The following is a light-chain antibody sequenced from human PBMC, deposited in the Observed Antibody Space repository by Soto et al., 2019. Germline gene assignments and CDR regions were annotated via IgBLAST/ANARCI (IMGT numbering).Light chain of an antibody. CDR3: FSHRGGDSHV. Sequence: QSALTQPASVSGSPGQSITISCTGTSSDVGAYSYVSWYQQYPGKAPKLMIYGVTNRPSGVSNRFSGSKTGNTASLTISGLQAEDEADYYCFSHRGGDSHVFGTGTKVTVL. J-gene: IGLJ1*01. CDR1: SSDVGAYSY. V-gene: IGLV2-14*01. CDR2: GVT.